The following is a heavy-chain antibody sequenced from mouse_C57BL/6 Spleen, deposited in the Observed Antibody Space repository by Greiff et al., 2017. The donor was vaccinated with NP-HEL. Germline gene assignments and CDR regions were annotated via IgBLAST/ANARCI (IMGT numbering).Heavy chain of an antibody. D-gene: IGHD1-1*02. Sequence: QVHVKQSGAELVRPGASVTLSCKASGYTFTDYEMHWVKQTPVHGLEWIGAIDPETGGTAYNQKFKGKAILTADKSSSTAYMELRSLTSEDSAVYYCTIGGWYFDYWGQGTTLTVSS. J-gene: IGHJ2*01. CDR3: TIGGWYFDY. CDR1: GYTFTDYE. V-gene: IGHV1-15*01. CDR2: IDPETGGT.